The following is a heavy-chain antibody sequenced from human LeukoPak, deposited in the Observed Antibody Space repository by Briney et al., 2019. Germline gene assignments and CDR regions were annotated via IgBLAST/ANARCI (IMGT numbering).Heavy chain of an antibody. CDR3: AKGVRRDGYNYFYFDY. Sequence: GGSLRLSCAASGFTFSSYAMSWVRQAPGKGLEWVSAISGSGGSTYYADSVKGRFTISRDNSKNTLYLQMNSLRAEDTAVYYCAKGVRRDGYNYFYFDYWGQGTLVTVS. J-gene: IGHJ4*02. CDR1: GFTFSSYA. D-gene: IGHD5-24*01. V-gene: IGHV3-23*01. CDR2: ISGSGGST.